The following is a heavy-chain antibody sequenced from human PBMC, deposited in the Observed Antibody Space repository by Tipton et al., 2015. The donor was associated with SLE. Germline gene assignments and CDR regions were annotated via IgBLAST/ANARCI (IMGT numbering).Heavy chain of an antibody. CDR3: ARFNDYGDPQADAFDI. V-gene: IGHV4-34*01. CDR1: GGSVSGYY. J-gene: IGHJ3*02. Sequence: TLSLTCAVYGGSVSGYYWGWVRQPPGKGLEWIGEINHSGITNHNASLKSRLSISVDRSKNQFSLELSSVTAADTAVYFCARFNDYGDPQADAFDIWGQGTMVIVSS. D-gene: IGHD4-17*01. CDR2: INHSGIT.